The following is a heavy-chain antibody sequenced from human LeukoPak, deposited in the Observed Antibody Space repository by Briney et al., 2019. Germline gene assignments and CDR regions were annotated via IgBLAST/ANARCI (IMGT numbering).Heavy chain of an antibody. Sequence: PGGSLRLSCAASGFTFSSYSMNWVRQAPGKGLEWVSSISSSSSYIYYADSVKGRFTISRDNAKNSLYLQMNSLRAEDTAVYYCARDGGYSTAVEIYYYYGMDVWGQGTTVTVSS. D-gene: IGHD6-13*01. J-gene: IGHJ6*02. CDR3: ARDGGYSTAVEIYYYYGMDV. V-gene: IGHV3-21*01. CDR2: ISSSSSYI. CDR1: GFTFSSYS.